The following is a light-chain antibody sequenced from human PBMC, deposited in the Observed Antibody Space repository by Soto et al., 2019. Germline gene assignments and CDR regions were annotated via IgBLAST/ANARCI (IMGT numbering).Light chain of an antibody. Sequence: QSALTQPPSASVSPGQSVTISCTGTSGDIGGYDYVSWYQQHPGKAPKLMIYEVTKRPLGVPDRFSGSKSGNTAPLTVSGLQAEEEADYYCSSYAGSNNPYVFGTGTKLTVL. J-gene: IGLJ1*01. CDR3: SSYAGSNNPYV. CDR2: EVT. CDR1: SGDIGGYDY. V-gene: IGLV2-8*01.